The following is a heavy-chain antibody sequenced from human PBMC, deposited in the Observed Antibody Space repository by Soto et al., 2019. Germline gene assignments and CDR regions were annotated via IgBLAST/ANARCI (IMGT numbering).Heavy chain of an antibody. D-gene: IGHD3-3*01. J-gene: IGHJ4*02. CDR1: GYSISIGYY. V-gene: IGHV4-38-2*01. CDR2: IYHSGST. Sequence: SETLSLTCAVSGYSISIGYYWGCIRQPPGKGLEWIGSIYHSGSTYYNPSLKSRVTISVDTSKNQFSLKLSSVTAADTDVYYCARVGGYYFLRVYFDYWGQGKRVTVSS. CDR3: ARVGGYYFLRVYFDY.